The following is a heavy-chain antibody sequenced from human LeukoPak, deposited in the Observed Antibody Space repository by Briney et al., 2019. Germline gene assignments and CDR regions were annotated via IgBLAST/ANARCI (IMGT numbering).Heavy chain of an antibody. D-gene: IGHD6-25*01. V-gene: IGHV3-23*01. J-gene: IGHJ4*02. Sequence: GGSLRLSCAASGFTFSRYAMSWVRQAPGKGLEWVSAISDSGGSTYYADSVKGRFTISRDNSKNTLYLRMNSLRVEDTAVYYCAKGSAASRPYYFDCWGQGTLVTVSS. CDR1: GFTFSRYA. CDR3: AKGSAASRPYYFDC. CDR2: ISDSGGST.